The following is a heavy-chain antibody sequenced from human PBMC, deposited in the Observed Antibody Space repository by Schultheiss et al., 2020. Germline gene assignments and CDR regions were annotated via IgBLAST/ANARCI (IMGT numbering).Heavy chain of an antibody. D-gene: IGHD4-17*01. CDR2: INPSGGST. CDR1: GGTFSSYT. Sequence: AAVKVSCKASGGTFSSYTISWVRQAPGQGLEWMGWINPSGGSTSYAQKFQGRVTMTRDTSTSTVYMELSSLRAEDTAVYYCAIDLGGATVTTGGLDYWGQGTLVTVSS. CDR3: AIDLGGATVTTGGLDY. J-gene: IGHJ4*02. V-gene: IGHV1-46*01.